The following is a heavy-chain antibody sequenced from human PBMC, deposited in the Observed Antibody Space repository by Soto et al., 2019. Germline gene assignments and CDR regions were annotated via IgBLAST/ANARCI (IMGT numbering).Heavy chain of an antibody. CDR1: GFTFSSYW. J-gene: IGHJ4*02. CDR3: ARATMVYANLLDY. D-gene: IGHD2-8*01. V-gene: IGHV3-74*01. Sequence: VQLVESGGGLVQPGGSLRLSCAASGFTFSSYWMHWVRQAPGKGLVWVSRINSDGSSTSYADSVKGRFTISRDNAKNTLYLQMNSLRAEDTAVYYCARATMVYANLLDYWGQGTLVTVSS. CDR2: INSDGSST.